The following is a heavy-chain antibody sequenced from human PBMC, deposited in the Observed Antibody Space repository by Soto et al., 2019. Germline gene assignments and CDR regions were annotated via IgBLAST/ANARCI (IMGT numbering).Heavy chain of an antibody. CDR2: IYPGDFDT. V-gene: IGHV5-51*01. J-gene: IGHJ6*01. Sequence: PGESLKISCKGSGYSFSNHWIVWVRQMPGRGLEWMGIIYPGDFDTRYSPSFQGQVTISADKSISTAYLQWSSLKASDTAMYYCARRCSGGSCYSSHYYYGLDVWGQGTTVTVSS. CDR1: GYSFSNHW. CDR3: ARRCSGGSCYSSHYYYGLDV. D-gene: IGHD2-15*01.